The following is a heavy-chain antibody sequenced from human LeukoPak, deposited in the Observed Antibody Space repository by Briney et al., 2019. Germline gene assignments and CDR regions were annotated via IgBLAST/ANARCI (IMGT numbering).Heavy chain of an antibody. J-gene: IGHJ5*02. CDR1: GYTFTGYY. CDR2: INPNSGGT. Sequence: ASVKVSCKAPGYTFTGYYMHWVRQAPGQGLEWTGWINPNSGGTNYAQKFQGRVTMTRDTSISTAYMELSRLRSDDTAVYYCARAPRYSENLVDPWGQGTLVTVSS. V-gene: IGHV1-2*02. CDR3: ARAPRYSENLVDP. D-gene: IGHD1-26*01.